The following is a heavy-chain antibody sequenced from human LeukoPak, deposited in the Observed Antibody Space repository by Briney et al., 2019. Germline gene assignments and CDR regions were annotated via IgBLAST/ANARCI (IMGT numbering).Heavy chain of an antibody. CDR3: AREGDFRWFDP. CDR1: GYTFTSYD. Sequence: GASAKVSCKASGYTFTSYDINWVRQAAGQGLEWMGWMNPNSGNTGYAQKFQGRVTMTRNTSISTAYMELSSLRSEDTAVYYCAREGDFRWFDPWGQGTLVTVSS. V-gene: IGHV1-8*01. J-gene: IGHJ5*02. CDR2: MNPNSGNT.